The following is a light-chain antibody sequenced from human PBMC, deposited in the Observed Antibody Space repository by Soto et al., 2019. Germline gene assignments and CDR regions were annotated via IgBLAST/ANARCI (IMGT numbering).Light chain of an antibody. CDR1: QSISTY. V-gene: IGKV3-11*01. CDR2: DAS. CDR3: QQYGSSLWT. J-gene: IGKJ1*01. Sequence: IVLTQSPATLSLSPGERATLSCRASQSISTYLAWYQQKPGQAPRLLIYDASNRATGIPARFSGTGSGTDFTLTINNLEPEDFAVYYCQQYGSSLWTFGQGTKVDIK.